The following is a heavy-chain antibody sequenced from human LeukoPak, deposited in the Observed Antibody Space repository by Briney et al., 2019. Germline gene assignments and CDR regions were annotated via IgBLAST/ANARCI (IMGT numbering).Heavy chain of an antibody. V-gene: IGHV4-34*01. D-gene: IGHD3-10*01. CDR3: ATGYGSGSSYYYYGMDV. CDR2: INDSGST. CDR1: GGSFSGYY. J-gene: IGHJ6*02. Sequence: SETLSLTCAVYGGSFSGYYWSWIRQPPGKGLEWIGEINDSGSTNYNPSLKSRVTISVDTSKNQFSLKLSSVTAADTAVYYCATGYGSGSSYYYYGMDVWGQGTTVPVSS.